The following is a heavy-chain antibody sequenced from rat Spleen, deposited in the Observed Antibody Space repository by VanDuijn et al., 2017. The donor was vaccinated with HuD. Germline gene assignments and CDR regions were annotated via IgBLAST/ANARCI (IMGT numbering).Heavy chain of an antibody. J-gene: IGHJ3*01. Sequence: EVQLQESGPGLVKPSQSLSLTCSVTGHSISSSYRWNWIRKFPGNKLEWMGYINSAGNTLYNPSLKSRISITRDTTRNQFFLQVNSVTTEDTATYYCARSDGTHYYLPFPYWGQGTLVTVSS. D-gene: IGHD1-12*02. CDR1: GHSISSSYR. CDR2: INSAGNT. V-gene: IGHV3-3*01. CDR3: ARSDGTHYYLPFPY.